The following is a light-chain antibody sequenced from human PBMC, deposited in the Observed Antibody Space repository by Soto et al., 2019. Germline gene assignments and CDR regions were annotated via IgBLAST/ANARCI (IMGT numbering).Light chain of an antibody. CDR1: QSISSY. Sequence: DIQMTQSPSSLSASVGDRVTITCRASQSISSYLNWYQQKPGKAPRLIYAASTLQDGVPSRFSGSGSGTDFTLTINSLQREDFATYYCQQSYSSSITFGQGTRLESK. V-gene: IGKV1-39*01. CDR2: AAS. CDR3: QQSYSSSIT. J-gene: IGKJ5*01.